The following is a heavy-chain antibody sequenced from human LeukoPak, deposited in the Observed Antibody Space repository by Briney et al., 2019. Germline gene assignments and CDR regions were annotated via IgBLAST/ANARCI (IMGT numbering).Heavy chain of an antibody. CDR3: ARRRYYDR. V-gene: IGHV4-39*07. Sequence: SDTLSLTCTVSGGSISSSSYYWGWIRQPPGKGLEWIGSIYYSGSTYYNPSLKSRVTISVDTSKNQFSLKLSSVTAADTAVYYCARRRYYDRWGQGTLVTVSS. D-gene: IGHD3-22*01. CDR2: IYYSGST. CDR1: GGSISSSSYY. J-gene: IGHJ4*02.